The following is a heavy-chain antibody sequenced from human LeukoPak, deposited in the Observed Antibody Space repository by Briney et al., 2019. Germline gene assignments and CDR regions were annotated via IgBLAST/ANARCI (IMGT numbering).Heavy chain of an antibody. CDR3: ARGYSGGWYYFDY. J-gene: IGHJ4*02. D-gene: IGHD6-19*01. CDR1: GGSISSYY. Sequence: SETLSLTCTVSGGSISSYYWSWIRQPAGKGLEWIGRISTSGSTNYNPSLKSRVTMSIDTSKSQFSLRLSSVTAVDTAVYYCARGYSGGWYYFDYWGQGTLVTVSS. V-gene: IGHV4-4*07. CDR2: ISTSGST.